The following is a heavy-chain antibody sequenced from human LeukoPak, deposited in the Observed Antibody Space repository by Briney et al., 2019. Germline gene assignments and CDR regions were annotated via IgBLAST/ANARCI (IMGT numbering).Heavy chain of an antibody. CDR3: TRSSNWGSDY. Sequence: TGGSLRLSCVASGFTFSDSAIHWVRQASGKGLEWVGRIRSKANSYATTYAASMKGRFTISRDDSKNTAFLQMNSLKTEGTAIYYCTRSSNWGSDYWGQGTLVTVSS. CDR1: GFTFSDSA. V-gene: IGHV3-73*01. D-gene: IGHD7-27*01. CDR2: IRSKANSYAT. J-gene: IGHJ4*02.